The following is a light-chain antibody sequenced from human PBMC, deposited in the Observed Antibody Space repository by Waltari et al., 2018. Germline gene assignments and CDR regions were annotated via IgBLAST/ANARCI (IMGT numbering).Light chain of an antibody. Sequence: SYELTQPPSVSVSPGQTASITCSGDKLGAKYACWYQQKPGQSPVLVIYQDSKRPSGSRERFSGSNAGNTATLTISGTQEMDEADYYCQAWDSSTAVFGTGTKVTVL. CDR2: QDS. CDR3: QAWDSSTAV. CDR1: KLGAKY. V-gene: IGLV3-1*01. J-gene: IGLJ1*01.